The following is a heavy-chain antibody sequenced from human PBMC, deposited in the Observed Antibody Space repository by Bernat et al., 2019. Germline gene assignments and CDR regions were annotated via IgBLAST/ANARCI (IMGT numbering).Heavy chain of an antibody. D-gene: IGHD2-2*01. J-gene: IGHJ5*02. CDR3: ARNRIRDIVLVPAAITTGWFDP. CDR2: ISSSSSYR. CDR1: GFTFSSYA. Sequence: VQLVESGGGVVQPGRSLRLSCAASGFTFSSYAMHWVRQAPGKGLEWVSSISSSSSYRYYADSVKGRFTISRDNAKNSLYLQMNSLRAEDTAVYYCARNRIRDIVLVPAAITTGWFDPWGQGTLVTVSS. V-gene: IGHV3-21*01.